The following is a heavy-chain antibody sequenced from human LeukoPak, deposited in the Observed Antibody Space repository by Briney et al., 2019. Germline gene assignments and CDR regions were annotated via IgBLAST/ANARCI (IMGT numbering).Heavy chain of an antibody. CDR3: ARIGEGGDPYFDY. V-gene: IGHV3-48*03. J-gene: IGHJ4*02. CDR2: ISSSGSTI. CDR1: GFTFSSYE. Sequence: PGGSLRLSCAASGFTFSSYEMNWVRQAPGKGLEWVSYISSSGSTIYYADSVKGRFTISRDNAKNSLYLQMNSLRAEDTAVYYCARIGEGGDPYFDYWGQGTLVTVSS. D-gene: IGHD2-21*01.